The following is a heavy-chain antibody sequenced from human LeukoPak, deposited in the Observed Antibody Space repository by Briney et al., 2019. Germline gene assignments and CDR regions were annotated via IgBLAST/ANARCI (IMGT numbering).Heavy chain of an antibody. Sequence: PGGSLRLSCAASGFTFSSYWMTWVRQAPGKGLEWVANIRQDGDTKYYVDSVKGRFTISRDNAMNSLYLQMNSLRAEDTAVYYCAKDTIQLWFEFPDYWGQGTLVTVSS. CDR2: IRQDGDTK. D-gene: IGHD5-18*01. CDR3: AKDTIQLWFEFPDY. J-gene: IGHJ4*02. CDR1: GFTFSSYW. V-gene: IGHV3-7*03.